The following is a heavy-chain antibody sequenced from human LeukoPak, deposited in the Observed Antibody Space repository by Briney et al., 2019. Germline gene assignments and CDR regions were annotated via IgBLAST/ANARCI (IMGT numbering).Heavy chain of an antibody. CDR2: ISYSGST. CDR1: GGSISSYY. J-gene: IGHJ3*02. D-gene: IGHD3-16*01. Sequence: SETLSLTCTVSGGSISSYYWSWIRQPPGKGLEWIGYISYSGSTDSSPSLKSRVTISVDTSKNQFSLKLSPVTAAETAVYYCARWGAFEIWGQGTMVTVSS. V-gene: IGHV4-59*01. CDR3: ARWGAFEI.